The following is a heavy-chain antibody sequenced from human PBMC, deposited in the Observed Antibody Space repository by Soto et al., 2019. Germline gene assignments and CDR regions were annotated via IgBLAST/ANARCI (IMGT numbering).Heavy chain of an antibody. CDR1: GFSLSNRRVG. J-gene: IGHJ4*02. V-gene: IGHV2-5*02. D-gene: IGHD3-3*01. CDR3: AHTVWSGYYKDY. Sequence: SGPTLVTHTQTLTMNCTFSGFSLSNRRVGVGWIRQPPGKALEWLALIYWDDDKRYSPSLKSRLTITKDTSKNQVVLTMTNMDPVDTAAYYCAHTVWSGYYKDYWGQGTLVTVSS. CDR2: IYWDDDK.